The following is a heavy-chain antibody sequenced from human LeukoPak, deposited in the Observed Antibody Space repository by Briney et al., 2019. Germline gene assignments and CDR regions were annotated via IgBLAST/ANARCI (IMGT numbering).Heavy chain of an antibody. CDR3: ARVSDGDIPKYFDY. CDR1: GGSISSYY. CDR2: IYYSGST. D-gene: IGHD4-17*01. V-gene: IGHV4-59*01. Sequence: SETLSLTCAVYGGSISSYYWSWIRQPPGKGLEWIGYIYYSGSTNYNPSLKSRVTISVDTSKNQFSLKLSSVTAADTAVYYCARVSDGDIPKYFDYWGQGTLVTVSS. J-gene: IGHJ4*02.